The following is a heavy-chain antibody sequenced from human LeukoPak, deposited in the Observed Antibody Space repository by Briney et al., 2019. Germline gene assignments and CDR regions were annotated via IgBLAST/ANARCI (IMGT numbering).Heavy chain of an antibody. J-gene: IGHJ4*02. CDR2: IWDDAADK. Sequence: GRSLRLSCVASGFSFWHYGMHWVRQPPGKGLEWVAVIWDDAADKNHADSVKGRFTISRDNSKNTVYLQMNSLTIEDTGMYYCARSRDRESAYTYSGGDFWGQGTLVIVSS. V-gene: IGHV3-33*01. D-gene: IGHD2-15*01. CDR1: GFSFWHYG. CDR3: ARSRDRESAYTYSGGDF.